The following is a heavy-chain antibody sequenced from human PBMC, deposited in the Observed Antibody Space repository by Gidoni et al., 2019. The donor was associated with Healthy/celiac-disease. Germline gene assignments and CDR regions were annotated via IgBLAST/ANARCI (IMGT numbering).Heavy chain of an antibody. CDR3: ARGVAIVVVIAHNWYFDL. J-gene: IGHJ2*01. D-gene: IGHD2-21*01. CDR1: GFTFISYW. V-gene: IGHV3-7*01. Sequence: EVQLVESGGGLVQPGGSLRLSCPASGFTFISYWRSWVRQAPGKGLEWVANIKQDGSEKYYVDSVKGRFTISRDNAKNSLYLQMNSLRAEDTAEYYCARGVAIVVVIAHNWYFDLWGRGTLVTVSS. CDR2: IKQDGSEK.